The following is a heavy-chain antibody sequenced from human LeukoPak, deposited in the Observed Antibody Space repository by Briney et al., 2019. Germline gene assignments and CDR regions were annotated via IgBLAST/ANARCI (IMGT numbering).Heavy chain of an antibody. CDR3: ARDVSSSRVGSPFDY. J-gene: IGHJ4*02. CDR2: ISSSSSTI. V-gene: IGHV3-48*01. Sequence: GGSLRLSCAASGFTFSSYSMNWVRQAPGKGLEWVSYISSSSSTIYYADSVKGRLTISRDNAKNSLYLQMNSLRAEDTAVYYCARDVSSSRVGSPFDYWGQETLVTVSS. CDR1: GFTFSSYS. D-gene: IGHD6-13*01.